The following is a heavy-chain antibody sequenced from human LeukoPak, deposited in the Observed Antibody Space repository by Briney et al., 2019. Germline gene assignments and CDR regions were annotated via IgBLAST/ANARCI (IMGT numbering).Heavy chain of an antibody. V-gene: IGHV6-1*01. CDR3: AKTENNWSYGMDV. J-gene: IGHJ6*02. CDR2: TYYRSEWYN. CDR1: GDSFSNNSTT. D-gene: IGHD1-20*01. Sequence: SQTLSLTCAISGDSFSNNSTTWNWIRQSPSRGLEWLGRTYYRSEWYNDYAVSVKSRITINPDTSKNQFSLQLNSVTPEDTAVYYCAKTENNWSYGMDVWGQGTTVTVSS.